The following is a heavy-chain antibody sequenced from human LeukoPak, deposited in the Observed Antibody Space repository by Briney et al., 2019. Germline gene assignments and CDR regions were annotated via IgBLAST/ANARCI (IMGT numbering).Heavy chain of an antibody. D-gene: IGHD3-16*01. Sequence: GGSLRLSCAASGFTFSSYWMSWVRQAPGKGLEWVANIKQDGSEKYYVDSVKGRFTISRDNAKNSLYLQMNSLRGEDTAVYYCARDSPGGYFDYWGQGTLVTVSS. CDR3: ARDSPGGYFDY. CDR1: GFTFSSYW. CDR2: IKQDGSEK. V-gene: IGHV3-7*03. J-gene: IGHJ4*02.